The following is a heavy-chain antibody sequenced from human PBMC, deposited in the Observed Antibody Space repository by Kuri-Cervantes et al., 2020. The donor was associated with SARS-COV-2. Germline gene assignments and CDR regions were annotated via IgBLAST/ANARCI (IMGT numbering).Heavy chain of an antibody. V-gene: IGHV3-23*01. CDR2: ISGSGGGT. CDR3: EASPLYTGAFEH. Sequence: GESLKISCAASGFTFSNYGMNWVRQAPGKGLEWVSGISGSGGGTYYPDSVKGRFPISRDSAKNSLYLQMNSMRAEDAAVYYCEASPLYTGAFEHWGQGTLVTVSS. CDR1: GFTFSNYG. D-gene: IGHD7-27*01. J-gene: IGHJ4*02.